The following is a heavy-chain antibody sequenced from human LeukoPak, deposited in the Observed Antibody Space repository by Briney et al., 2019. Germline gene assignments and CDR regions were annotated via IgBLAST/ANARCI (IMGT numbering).Heavy chain of an antibody. D-gene: IGHD5-12*01. V-gene: IGHV2-5*02. J-gene: IGHJ1*01. CDR1: GFSLSTTGVG. Sequence: SGRTLVKPTQTLTLTCTFSGFSLSTTGVGVGWIRQPPGKALEWLALIYWDDDKRYSPSLKSRLTITKDTPKNQVVLTMTNMDPVDTATYFCAHTPPGGYSGYDPTEYFQHWGQGTLVTVSS. CDR3: AHTPPGGYSGYDPTEYFQH. CDR2: IYWDDDK.